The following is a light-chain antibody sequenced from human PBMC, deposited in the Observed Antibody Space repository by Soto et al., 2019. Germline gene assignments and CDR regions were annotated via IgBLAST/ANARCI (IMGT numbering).Light chain of an antibody. CDR1: QSVSSY. Sequence: EIVLTQSPVTLSLSPGERATLSCRASQSVSSYLAWYQQKPGQAPRLLIYDASNRATGIPARFSGSGSGTDFTLNISGLQPEDVAVYYCQQRSNWPPLTFGGGTTVEIK. J-gene: IGKJ4*01. CDR2: DAS. V-gene: IGKV3-11*01. CDR3: QQRSNWPPLT.